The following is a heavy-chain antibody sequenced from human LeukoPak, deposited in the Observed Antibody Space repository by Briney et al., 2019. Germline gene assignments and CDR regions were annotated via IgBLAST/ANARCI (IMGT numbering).Heavy chain of an antibody. CDR3: ASAKDYGGEDDAFDI. CDR1: GFXFTSSA. V-gene: IGHV1-58*02. Sequence: SVKVSCKASGFXFTSSAIQWVRQARGQRLEWIGWIVVGSGNTNYAQKFQERVAITRDMSTSTAYMELSSLRSEDTAVYYCASAKDYGGEDDAFDIWGQGTMVTVSS. CDR2: IVVGSGNT. D-gene: IGHD4-23*01. J-gene: IGHJ3*02.